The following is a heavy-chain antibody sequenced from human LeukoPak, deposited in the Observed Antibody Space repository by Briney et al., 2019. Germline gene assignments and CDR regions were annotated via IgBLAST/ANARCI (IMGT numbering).Heavy chain of an antibody. V-gene: IGHV3-64D*06. CDR2: IFGNGGRT. Sequence: GGSLRLSRSASGFTFSTSAIHSVRQAPGKGGECVSGIFGNGGRTYYAGSVKGRFAISRDNTKNTQSLQMRSLRPEDTAVYYCVKLPYADSSAYYFDYWGQGTLVTVSS. D-gene: IGHD3-22*01. CDR3: VKLPYADSSAYYFDY. CDR1: GFTFSTSA. J-gene: IGHJ4*02.